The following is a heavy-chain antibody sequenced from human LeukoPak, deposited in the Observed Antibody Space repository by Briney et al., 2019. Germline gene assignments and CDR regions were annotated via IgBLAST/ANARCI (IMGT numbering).Heavy chain of an antibody. CDR2: IYYSGST. J-gene: IGHJ4*02. CDR3: ARADTAMIDY. D-gene: IGHD5-18*01. V-gene: IGHV4-31*03. CDR1: GGSISSGGYY. Sequence: SETLSLTCTVSGGSISSGGYYWSWIRQHPGKGLEWIGYIYYSGSTYYNPSLKSRVTISVDTSKNQFSLKLSSVTAADTAVYYCARADTAMIDYWGQGTLVTVSS.